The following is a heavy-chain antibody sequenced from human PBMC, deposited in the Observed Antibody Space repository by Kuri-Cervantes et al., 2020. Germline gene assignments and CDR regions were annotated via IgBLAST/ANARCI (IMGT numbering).Heavy chain of an antibody. Sequence: GGSLRLSCAASGFTFSSYAMSWVRQAPGKGLEWVSSISGSGGGTYYADSVKGRFTISRDNSKNTLYLQMNSLRAEDTAVYYCAKEHSYSSSSFRWFDPWGQGTLVTVSS. D-gene: IGHD6-6*01. CDR3: AKEHSYSSSSFRWFDP. V-gene: IGHV3-23*01. J-gene: IGHJ5*02. CDR2: ISGSGGGT. CDR1: GFTFSSYA.